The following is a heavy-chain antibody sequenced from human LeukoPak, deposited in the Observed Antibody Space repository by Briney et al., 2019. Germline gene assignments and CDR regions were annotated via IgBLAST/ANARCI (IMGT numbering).Heavy chain of an antibody. V-gene: IGHV3-30*04. CDR2: ISYDGTDK. CDR1: GLTFTTFP. D-gene: IGHD6-19*01. CDR3: ASPNSMAGTHYFHY. J-gene: IGHJ4*02. Sequence: PGGSLRLSCAASGLTFTTFPMHWVRQPPGKGLEWVAVISYDGTDKYYADSVKGRFTISRDNSKSTLYLQMDSLRAEDTAVYYCASPNSMAGTHYFHYWGQGTLVTVS.